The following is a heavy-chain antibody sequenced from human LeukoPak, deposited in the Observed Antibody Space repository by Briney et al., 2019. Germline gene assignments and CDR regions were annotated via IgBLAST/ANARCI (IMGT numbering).Heavy chain of an antibody. CDR3: ARSITMVRGVSPPTGY. V-gene: IGHV1-3*01. CDR2: INAGNGNT. Sequence: GASVKVSCKASGYTFTGYYMHWVRQAPGQRLEWMGWINAGNGNTKYSQKFQGRVTITRDTSASTAYMELSSLRSEDTAVYYCARSITMVRGVSPPTGYWGQGTLVTVSS. CDR1: GYTFTGYY. J-gene: IGHJ4*02. D-gene: IGHD3-10*01.